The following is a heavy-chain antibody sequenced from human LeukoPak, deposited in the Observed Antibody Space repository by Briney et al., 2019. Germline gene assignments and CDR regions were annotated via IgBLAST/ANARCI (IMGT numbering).Heavy chain of an antibody. CDR1: GYTFTSYA. D-gene: IGHD4-17*01. CDR2: INAGNGNT. CDR3: ARVHDYGDYGDN. Sequence: ASVTVSCKASGYTFTSYAMHWVRQAPGQRLEWMGWINAGNGNTKYSQKFQGRVTITRDTSASTAYMELSSLRSEDTAVYYCARVHDYGDYGDNWGQGTLVTVSS. V-gene: IGHV1-3*01. J-gene: IGHJ4*02.